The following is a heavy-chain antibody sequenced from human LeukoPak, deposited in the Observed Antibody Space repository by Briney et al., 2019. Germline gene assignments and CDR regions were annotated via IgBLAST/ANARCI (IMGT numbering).Heavy chain of an antibody. CDR1: GGTFSSYT. V-gene: IGHV1-69*04. CDR2: IILILGIA. D-gene: IGHD3-9*01. Sequence: SVKVSCKASGGTFSSYTISWVGQAPGKGLEWMERIILILGIANYAQKFQGRVTITADKSTSTAYMELSSLRSEDTAVYYCAREDAYYDILTGYYTLYYFDYWGQGTLVTVSS. CDR3: AREDAYYDILTGYYTLYYFDY. J-gene: IGHJ4*02.